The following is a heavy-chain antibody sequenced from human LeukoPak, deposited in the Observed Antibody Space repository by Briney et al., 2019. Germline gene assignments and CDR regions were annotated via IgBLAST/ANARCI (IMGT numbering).Heavy chain of an antibody. CDR1: GSTLSEVS. D-gene: IGHD1-26*01. J-gene: IGHJ4*02. CDR3: ATEEAGSFPAFDC. Sequence: WASVKVSCKVSGSTLSEVSIHWVRPAPGKGLEWMGGLDPEDGEILYAQRFQGRVTMTEDTSTTTAYMELSSLTPDDTAVYYCATEEAGSFPAFDCWGQGTRVTVSS. CDR2: LDPEDGEI. V-gene: IGHV1-24*01.